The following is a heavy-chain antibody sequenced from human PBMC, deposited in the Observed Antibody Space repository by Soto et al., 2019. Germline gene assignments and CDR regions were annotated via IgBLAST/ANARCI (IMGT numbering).Heavy chain of an antibody. CDR2: MYYSGST. CDR3: ARLGSPRGDYYDSSGYYFDH. D-gene: IGHD3-22*01. Sequence: SETLSLTCTISGASINTYYWSWIRQPPGQGLEWIGYMYYSGSTSYNPSLESRVTISADRARNRFSLRLSSVTAADTAMYFCARLGSPRGDYYDSSGYYFDHWGLGTLVTVSS. CDR1: GASINTYY. V-gene: IGHV4-59*08. J-gene: IGHJ4*02.